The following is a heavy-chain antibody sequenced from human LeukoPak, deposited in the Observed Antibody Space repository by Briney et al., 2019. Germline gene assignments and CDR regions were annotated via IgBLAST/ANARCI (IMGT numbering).Heavy chain of an antibody. CDR1: GYTFTTYG. J-gene: IGHJ4*02. V-gene: IGHV1-18*01. D-gene: IGHD2-15*01. Sequence: ASVKVSCKASGYTFTTYGISWVRQAPGQGLEWMGWISAYNGNTNYAQKLQGRVTMTTDTSTKTAYMELRSLRSDDTAVYYCASGYCSGGSCYALLDYWGQGTLVIVSS. CDR3: ASGYCSGGSCYALLDY. CDR2: ISAYNGNT.